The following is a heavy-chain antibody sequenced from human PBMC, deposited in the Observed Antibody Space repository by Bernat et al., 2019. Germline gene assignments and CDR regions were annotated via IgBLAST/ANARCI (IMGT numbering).Heavy chain of an antibody. CDR1: GFSFSGYG. Sequence: QVQLVESGGGVVQPGRSLTLSCAASGFSFSGYGMHWVHQAPGKGLEWVAVIWSGGSNKYYADFVKGRFTISRDNSQNTLLLQMNSLRAEDTAVYFCARDFLGTRMLPGASDIWGQGTMVTVSS. D-gene: IGHD1-1*01. CDR3: ARDFLGTRMLPGASDI. J-gene: IGHJ3*02. CDR2: IWSGGSNK. V-gene: IGHV3-33*01.